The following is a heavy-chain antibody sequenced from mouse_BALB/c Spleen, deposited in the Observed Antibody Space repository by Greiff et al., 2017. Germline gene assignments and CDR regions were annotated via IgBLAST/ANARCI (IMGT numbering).Heavy chain of an antibody. CDR3: ARDYYGSSFLFAY. J-gene: IGHJ3*01. CDR1: GFTFSSFG. CDR2: ISSGSSTI. V-gene: IGHV5-17*02. D-gene: IGHD1-1*01. Sequence: EVKLMESGGGLVQPGGSRKLSCAASGFTFSSFGMHWVRQAPEKGLEWVAYISSGSSTIDYADTVKGRFTISRDNPKNTLFLQMTSLRSEDTAMYYCARDYYGSSFLFAYWGQGTLVTVSA.